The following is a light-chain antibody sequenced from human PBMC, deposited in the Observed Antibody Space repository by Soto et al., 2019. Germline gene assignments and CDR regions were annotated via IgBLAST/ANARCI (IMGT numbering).Light chain of an antibody. J-gene: IGLJ1*01. CDR2: ENN. Sequence: NFMLTQPHSVSESPGKTLSISCTRSSGSIANNYVQWYQQRPGSAPTTVIYENNQRLSGVPDRFSGSTDGSSNSASLTISGLQTEDEADYYCQTWATGIHVFGTGTKLTVL. CDR1: SGSIANNY. CDR3: QTWATGIHV. V-gene: IGLV6-57*04.